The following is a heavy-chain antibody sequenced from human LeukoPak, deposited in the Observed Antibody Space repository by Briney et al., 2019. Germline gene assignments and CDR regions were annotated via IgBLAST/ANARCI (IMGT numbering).Heavy chain of an antibody. CDR3: AKDWEQQVVRGFFDF. V-gene: IGHV3-23*01. CDR2: ISGSGDSK. D-gene: IGHD6-13*01. J-gene: IGHJ4*02. Sequence: GGSLRLSCAASGFTFTSYAMSWVRQAPEKGLEWVSVISGSGDSKYYADSVKGRFTISRDNSQNTLYLQMNSLRAEDTAIYYCAKDWEQQVVRGFFDFWGQGTLVTVSS. CDR1: GFTFTSYA.